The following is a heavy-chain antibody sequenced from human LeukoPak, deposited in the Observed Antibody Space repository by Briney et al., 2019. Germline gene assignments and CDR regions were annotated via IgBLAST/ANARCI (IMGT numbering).Heavy chain of an antibody. V-gene: IGHV1-18*04. CDR3: ARLVEWLRSKNYHYFDY. CDR2: ISAYNGNT. Sequence: GSVKVSCKASGYTFTSYGISWVRQPPGQGLEWMGWISAYNGNTNYAQKLQGRVTMTTDTSTSTAYMELRSLRSDDTAVYYYARLVEWLRSKNYHYFDYWGQGTLVTVSS. J-gene: IGHJ4*02. D-gene: IGHD5-12*01. CDR1: GYTFTSYG.